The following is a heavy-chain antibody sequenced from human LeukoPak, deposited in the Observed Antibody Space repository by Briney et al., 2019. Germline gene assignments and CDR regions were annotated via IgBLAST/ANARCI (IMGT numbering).Heavy chain of an antibody. CDR3: VRASGSFDY. V-gene: IGHV3-33*01. CDR1: GFTFSDYG. D-gene: IGHD3-10*01. Sequence: GGSLRLSCAASGFTFSDYGIHWVRQAPGKGLEWVAVIWSDGSNKYYADSVTGRFTISRDNSKKTLYLQMNSPRVEDTAVYYCVRASGSFDYWGKGTLVTVSS. J-gene: IGHJ4*02. CDR2: IWSDGSNK.